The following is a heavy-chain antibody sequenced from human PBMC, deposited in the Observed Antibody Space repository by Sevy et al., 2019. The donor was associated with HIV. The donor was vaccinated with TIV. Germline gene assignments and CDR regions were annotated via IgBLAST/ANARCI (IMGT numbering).Heavy chain of an antibody. CDR3: ARGWVVVAAMGAFDI. CDR2: IYYSGST. J-gene: IGHJ3*02. Sequence: SETLSLTCTVSGGSISSSSYYWGWIRQPPGKGLEWIGSIYYSGSTYYNPSLKSRVTISVDTSKNQFSLKLSSVTAADTAVHYCARGWVVVAAMGAFDIWGQGTMVTVSS. CDR1: GGSISSSSYY. V-gene: IGHV4-39*01. D-gene: IGHD2-15*01.